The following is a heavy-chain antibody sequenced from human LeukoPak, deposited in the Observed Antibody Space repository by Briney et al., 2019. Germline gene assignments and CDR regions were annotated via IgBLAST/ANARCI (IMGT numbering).Heavy chain of an antibody. J-gene: IGHJ4*02. CDR3: ARENSGSYREFDY. D-gene: IGHD1-26*01. V-gene: IGHV4-4*07. Sequence: MPSETLSLTCTVSGGSISSYYWSWIRQPAGKGLEWIGRIYTSGSTNYNASLKSRVSMSVDTSKNQFSLKLSSVTAADPAVFYCARENSGSYREFDYWGQGTLVTVSS. CDR2: IYTSGST. CDR1: GGSISSYY.